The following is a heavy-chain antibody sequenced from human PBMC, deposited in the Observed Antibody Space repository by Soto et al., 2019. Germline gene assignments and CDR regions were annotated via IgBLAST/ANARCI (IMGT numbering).Heavy chain of an antibody. J-gene: IGHJ6*02. CDR2: IIPIFGTA. Sequence: QVQLVQSGAEVKKPGSSVKVSCKASGGTFSSYAISWVRQAPGQGLEWMGGIIPIFGTADYAQKFQGRVTITADESTSTAYMELSSLRSADSAVYDCASIRANTYCYGMDVWGQGTTVTVSS. V-gene: IGHV1-69*12. D-gene: IGHD3-10*01. CDR1: GGTFSSYA. CDR3: ASIRANTYCYGMDV.